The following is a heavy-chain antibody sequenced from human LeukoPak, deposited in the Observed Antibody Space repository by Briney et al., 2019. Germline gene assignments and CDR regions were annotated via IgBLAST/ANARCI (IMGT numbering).Heavy chain of an antibody. Sequence: GGSLRLSCAASGFTFSINGMHWVRQAPGKGLEWVPVIWYDGSNKYYADSVKGRFTISRDNSKNTLYLQMNSLRAEDTAVYYCARGTDQITMVRGSQKPLEYWGQGTLVIVSS. CDR2: IWYDGSNK. V-gene: IGHV3-33*01. J-gene: IGHJ4*02. D-gene: IGHD3-10*01. CDR3: ARGTDQITMVRGSQKPLEY. CDR1: GFTFSING.